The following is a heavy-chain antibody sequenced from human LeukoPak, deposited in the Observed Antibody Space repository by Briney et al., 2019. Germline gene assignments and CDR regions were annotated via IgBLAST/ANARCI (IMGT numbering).Heavy chain of an antibody. CDR3: AKDGRDYDFWSGPNWFDP. V-gene: IGHV3-23*01. CDR1: GFTFSSYA. J-gene: IGHJ5*02. CDR2: ISGSGGST. D-gene: IGHD3-3*01. Sequence: GGSLRFSCAASGFTFSSYAMSWVRQAPGKGLEWVSAISGSGGSTYYADSVKGRFTISRDNSKNTLYLQMNSLRAEDTAVYYCAKDGRDYDFWSGPNWFDPWGQGTLVTVSS.